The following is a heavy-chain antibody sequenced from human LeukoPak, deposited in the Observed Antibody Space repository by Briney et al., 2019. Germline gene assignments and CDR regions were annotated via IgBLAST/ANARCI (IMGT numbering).Heavy chain of an antibody. J-gene: IGHJ4*02. CDR2: MQSTGVS. CDR3: ARDKRHSYGRYFEH. Sequence: PSETLSLTCSVSGDSISTYHWTWIRKPPGKGLEWIAYMQSTGVSKYNPSLKSRVTMVVDMSTNQVVLNLRSVTAADTAVYYCARDKRHSYGRYFEHWGQGLLVTVSS. CDR1: GDSISTYH. D-gene: IGHD5-18*01. V-gene: IGHV4-59*12.